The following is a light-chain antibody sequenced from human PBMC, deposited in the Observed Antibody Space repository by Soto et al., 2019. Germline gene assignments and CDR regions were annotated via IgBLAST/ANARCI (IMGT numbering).Light chain of an antibody. Sequence: EIVLTQSPGTLSLSPGDRATLSCRASQSVSSSYFAWFQQKPGQAPRLLIYGESSRATGIPDRFSGSGSGTDFTLTISRLEPEDFAVYYCHPYGTSPPYTFGQGTKLEIK. V-gene: IGKV3-20*01. CDR1: QSVSSSY. J-gene: IGKJ2*01. CDR3: HPYGTSPPYT. CDR2: GES.